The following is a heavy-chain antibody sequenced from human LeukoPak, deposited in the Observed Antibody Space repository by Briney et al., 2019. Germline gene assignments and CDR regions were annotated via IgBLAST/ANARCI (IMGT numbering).Heavy chain of an antibody. CDR3: AKRPSDYGDYVSYFDY. Sequence: GRSLRLSCAASGVSFISDGMDWVRKAPRKGLEWVGVISDDGRRKDYADSVKGRFTISRDNSKDTLYLQMNSLRAEDTAVYYCAKRPSDYGDYVSYFDYWGQGTLVTVSS. CDR1: GVSFISDG. V-gene: IGHV3-30*18. J-gene: IGHJ4*02. D-gene: IGHD4-17*01. CDR2: ISDDGRRK.